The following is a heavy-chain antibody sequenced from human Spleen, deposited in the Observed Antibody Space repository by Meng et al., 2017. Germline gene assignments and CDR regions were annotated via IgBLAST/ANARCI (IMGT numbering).Heavy chain of an antibody. CDR2: ISAYNGNT. D-gene: IGHD1-1*01. V-gene: IGHV1-18*04. CDR1: GYTFPSYG. CDR3: ARGTLSKNRIPLNDY. J-gene: IGHJ4*02. Sequence: ASVKVSCKASGYTFPSYGISWVRQAPGQGLEWMGWISAYNGNTNYALKLQDRVTMTTDTSTSTAYMELSSLRSEDTTVNYCARGTLSKNRIPLNDYWGQGTLVTVSS.